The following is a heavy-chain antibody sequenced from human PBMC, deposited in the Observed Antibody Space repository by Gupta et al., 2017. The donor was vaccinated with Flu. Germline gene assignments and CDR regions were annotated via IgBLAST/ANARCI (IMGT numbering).Heavy chain of an antibody. V-gene: IGHV3-33*01. CDR1: GFPFSGFG. CDR3: ARGILERIPAADVLVGYYFDY. CDR2: IWYDGSFK. Sequence: QGQLAESGGGVVQPGRSLRLSCAVSGFPFSGFGMHWVRQAPGKGLEWVAFIWYDGSFKYYGDSVKGRFTIARDNSKNTLSLQMNSRGAEDTAVYYCARGILERIPAADVLVGYYFDYWGQGTLVTVSS. J-gene: IGHJ4*02. D-gene: IGHD6-13*01.